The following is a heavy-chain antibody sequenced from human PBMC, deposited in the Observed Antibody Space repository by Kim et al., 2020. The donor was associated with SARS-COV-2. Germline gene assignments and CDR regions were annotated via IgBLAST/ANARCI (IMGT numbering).Heavy chain of an antibody. CDR1: GFTFSSYG. CDR3: AKTVGRITIFGVVLSPPGD. D-gene: IGHD3-3*01. CDR2: MSYDGSNK. Sequence: GGSLRLSCAASGFTFSSYGMHWVRQAPGKGLEWVAVMSYDGSNKYYADSVKGRFTISRDNSKNTLYLQMNSLRAEDTAVYYCAKTVGRITIFGVVLSPPGDWGQGTLVTVSS. V-gene: IGHV3-30*18. J-gene: IGHJ4*02.